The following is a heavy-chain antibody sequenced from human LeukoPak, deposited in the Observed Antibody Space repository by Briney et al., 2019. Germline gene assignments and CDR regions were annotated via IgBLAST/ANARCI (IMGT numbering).Heavy chain of an antibody. Sequence: SETLSLTCTVSGGSISSSSYYWGWIRQPPGKGLEWIGSIYYSGSTYYNPSLKSRVTISVDTSKNQFSLKLSSVTAADTAVYYCARRKVRGAADYWGQGTLVTASS. D-gene: IGHD3-10*01. V-gene: IGHV4-39*01. CDR2: IYYSGST. CDR1: GGSISSSSYY. CDR3: ARRKVRGAADY. J-gene: IGHJ4*02.